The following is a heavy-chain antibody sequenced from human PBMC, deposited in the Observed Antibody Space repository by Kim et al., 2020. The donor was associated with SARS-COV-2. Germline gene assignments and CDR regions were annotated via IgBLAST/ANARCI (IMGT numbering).Heavy chain of an antibody. V-gene: IGHV3-15*01. CDR2: IKSKTDGGTT. CDR1: GFTFSNAW. J-gene: IGHJ4*02. Sequence: GGSLRLSCAASGFTFSNAWMSWVRQAPGKGLEWVGRIKSKTDGGTTDYAAPVKGRFTISRDDSKNTLYLQMNSLKTEDTAVYYCTTVEALLWFGEPDYWGQGTLVTVSS. D-gene: IGHD3-10*01. CDR3: TTVEALLWFGEPDY.